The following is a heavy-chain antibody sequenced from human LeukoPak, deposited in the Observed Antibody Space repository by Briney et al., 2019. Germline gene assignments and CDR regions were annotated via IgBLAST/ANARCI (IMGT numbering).Heavy chain of an antibody. J-gene: IGHJ3*02. Sequence: PGGSLRLSCAASGFTFSSYAMSWVRQAPGKGLEWVSAISGSGGSTYYADPVKGRFTISRDNSKNTLYLQMNSLRAEDTAVYYCARRDYGDHSAFDIWGQGTMVTVSS. V-gene: IGHV3-23*01. CDR2: ISGSGGST. CDR1: GFTFSSYA. D-gene: IGHD4-17*01. CDR3: ARRDYGDHSAFDI.